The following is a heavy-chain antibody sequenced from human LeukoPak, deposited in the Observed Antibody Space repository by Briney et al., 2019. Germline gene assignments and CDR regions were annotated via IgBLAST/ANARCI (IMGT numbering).Heavy chain of an antibody. CDR2: ISSSGGST. CDR1: GFTFSSYA. Sequence: GGSLRLSCAASGFTFSSYAMSWVRQAPGKGLEWVSAISSSGGSTYYADSVKGRFTISRDNSKNTLYLQMNSLRAEDTAVYYCARGSAARPFDYWGQGTLVTVSS. CDR3: ARGSAARPFDY. D-gene: IGHD6-6*01. J-gene: IGHJ4*02. V-gene: IGHV3-23*01.